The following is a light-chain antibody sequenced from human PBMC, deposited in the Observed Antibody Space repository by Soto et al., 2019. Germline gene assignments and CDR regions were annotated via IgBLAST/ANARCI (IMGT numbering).Light chain of an antibody. J-gene: IGKJ4*01. CDR3: QESTTNIGT. CDR2: AAS. V-gene: IGKV1-39*01. CDR1: QNIRDF. Sequence: DIQMTQSPSSLSASVGDRVTITCRTSQNIRDFLSWYQQKPGKAPHLLIYAASRLQSGVPSRFSGSGSGTHFTLTISNLQPEDFASYYRQESTTNIGTFGGGTKVEIK.